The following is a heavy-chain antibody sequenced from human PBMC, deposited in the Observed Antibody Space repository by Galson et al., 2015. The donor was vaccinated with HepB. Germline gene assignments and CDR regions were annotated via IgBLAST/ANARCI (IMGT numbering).Heavy chain of an antibody. CDR2: ISAYNGNT. Sequence: ISAYNGNTNYAQKLQGRVTMTTDTSTSTAYMELRSLRSDDTAVYYCARDGTMIVVVTDAFDIWGQGTMVTVSS. CDR3: ARDGTMIVVVTDAFDI. V-gene: IGHV1-18*01. J-gene: IGHJ3*02. D-gene: IGHD3-22*01.